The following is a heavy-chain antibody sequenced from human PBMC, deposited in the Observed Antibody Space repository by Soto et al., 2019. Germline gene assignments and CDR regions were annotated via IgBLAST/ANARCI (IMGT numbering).Heavy chain of an antibody. D-gene: IGHD1-1*01. CDR1: KYSIIDYY. J-gene: IGHJ6*02. V-gene: IGHV1-2*02. Sequence: QVQLVQSGAEVRKPGASVQVSCKASKYSIIDYYIHWVRQAPGQGLEWMGWIKSNSGVTKYAQKLQGRVTMTRDASISTAYMELSRLTSDDTAVYYCAREDYNWNDYYYYGMDVWGQGTTVIVYS. CDR3: AREDYNWNDYYYYGMDV. CDR2: IKSNSGVT.